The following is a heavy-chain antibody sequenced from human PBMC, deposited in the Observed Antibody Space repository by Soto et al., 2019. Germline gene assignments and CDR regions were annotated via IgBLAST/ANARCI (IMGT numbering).Heavy chain of an antibody. D-gene: IGHD3-16*02. CDR1: GFTFSSYA. V-gene: IGHV3-23*01. J-gene: IGHJ4*02. CDR2: ISGSGGST. Sequence: GSLRLSCAASGFTFSSYAMSWVRQAPGKGLEWVSAISGSGGSTYYADSVKGRFTISRDNSKNTLYLQMNSLRAEDTAVYYCAKRPAMITFGGVIAPFDYWGQGTLVTVSS. CDR3: AKRPAMITFGGVIAPFDY.